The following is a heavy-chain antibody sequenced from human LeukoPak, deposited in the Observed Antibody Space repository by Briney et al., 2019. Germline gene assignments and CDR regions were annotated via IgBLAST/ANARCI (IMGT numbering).Heavy chain of an antibody. CDR2: IYYSGST. V-gene: IGHV4-59*01. D-gene: IGHD3-10*01. CDR1: GCSISSYY. Sequence: SETLSLTCTVSGCSISSYYWSWIRQPPGKGLEWIGYIYYSGSTNYNPSLKSRVTISVDTSKNQFSLKLSSVTAADTAVYYCARARGVITPDWFDPWGQGTLVTVSS. CDR3: ARARGVITPDWFDP. J-gene: IGHJ5*02.